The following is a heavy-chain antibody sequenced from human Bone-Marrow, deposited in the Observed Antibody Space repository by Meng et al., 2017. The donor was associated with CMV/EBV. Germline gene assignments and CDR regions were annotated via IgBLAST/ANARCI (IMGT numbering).Heavy chain of an antibody. CDR1: GFTVSSNY. J-gene: IGHJ6*02. D-gene: IGHD2-2*01. V-gene: IGHV3-7*01. CDR2: IKQDGSEK. CDR3: ARDGTQGYCSSTSCSRGVYYYGMDV. Sequence: GESLKISCAASGFTVSSNYMSWVRQAPGKGLEWVANIKQDGSEKYYVDSVKGRFTISRDNAKNSLYLQMNSLRAEDTAVYYCARDGTQGYCSSTSCSRGVYYYGMDVWGQGTTVTVSS.